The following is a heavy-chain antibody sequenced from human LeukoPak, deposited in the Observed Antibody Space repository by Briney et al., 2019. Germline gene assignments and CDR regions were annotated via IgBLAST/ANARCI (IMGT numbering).Heavy chain of an antibody. CDR3: AKDGGYPRGVHFDY. CDR1: GFTFSSYG. CDR2: IRYDGSNK. Sequence: GGSLRLSCAASGFTFSSYGMHWVRQAPGKGLEWVAFIRYDGSNKYYADSVKGRFTVSRDNSKNTLYLQMNSLRAEDTAVYYCAKDGGYPRGVHFDYWGQGTLVTVSS. J-gene: IGHJ4*02. V-gene: IGHV3-30*02. D-gene: IGHD5-12*01.